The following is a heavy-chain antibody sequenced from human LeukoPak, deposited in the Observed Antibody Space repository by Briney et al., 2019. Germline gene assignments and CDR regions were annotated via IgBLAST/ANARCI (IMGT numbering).Heavy chain of an antibody. CDR1: GYTFTSYD. D-gene: IGHD3-22*01. V-gene: IGHV1-8*03. Sequence: GASVKVSCKASGYTFTSYDINWVRQATGQGLGWMGWMNPNSGNTGYAQKFQGRVTITRNTSISTAYMELSSLRSEDTAVYYCARGHPYDSSGYVDYWGQGTLVTVSS. J-gene: IGHJ4*02. CDR2: MNPNSGNT. CDR3: ARGHPYDSSGYVDY.